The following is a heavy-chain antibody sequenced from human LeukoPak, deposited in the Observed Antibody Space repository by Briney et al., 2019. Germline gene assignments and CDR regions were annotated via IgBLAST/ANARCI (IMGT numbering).Heavy chain of an antibody. CDR2: ISYDGSNK. Sequence: GGSLRLPCAASGFTFSSYAMHWVRQAPGKGLEWVAVISYDGSNKYYADSVKGRFTISRDNSKNTLYLQMNSLRAEDTAVYYCARDQGYSGSYYGTDYWGQGTLVTVSS. CDR1: GFTFSSYA. CDR3: ARDQGYSGSYYGTDY. J-gene: IGHJ4*02. D-gene: IGHD1-26*01. V-gene: IGHV3-30*01.